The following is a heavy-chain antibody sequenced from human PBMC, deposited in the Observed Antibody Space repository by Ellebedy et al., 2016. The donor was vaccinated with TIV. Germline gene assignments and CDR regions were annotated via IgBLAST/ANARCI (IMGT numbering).Heavy chain of an antibody. D-gene: IGHD3-10*02. CDR1: GGSISSYY. CDR2: IYYRGST. V-gene: IGHV4-59*01. J-gene: IGHJ4*02. CDR3: AVSGGGSGLR. Sequence: SETLSLTXTVSGGSISSYYWSWIRQPPRKGLEWIGYIYYRGSTNYNPSLKSRVTISLDTSKNQFSLKLTSVTAADTAVYYCAVSGGGSGLRWGQGTLVTVSS.